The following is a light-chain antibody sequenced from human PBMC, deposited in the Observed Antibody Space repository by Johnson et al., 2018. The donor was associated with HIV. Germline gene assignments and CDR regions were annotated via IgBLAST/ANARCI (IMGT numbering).Light chain of an antibody. Sequence: QSVLTQPPSVSAAPGQKVSISCSGNSCDIGNNYVSWYQQLPGTAPKLLIYENNKRPSGIPDRFSGSKSGTSATLGITRLQTGDEADYYCGTWDSSLSSYVFGTGTKVTVL. J-gene: IGLJ1*01. CDR1: SCDIGNNY. CDR2: ENN. CDR3: GTWDSSLSSYV. V-gene: IGLV1-51*02.